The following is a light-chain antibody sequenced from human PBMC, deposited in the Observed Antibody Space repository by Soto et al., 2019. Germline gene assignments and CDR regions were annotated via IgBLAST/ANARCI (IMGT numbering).Light chain of an antibody. Sequence: EIVLTQSPATLSLSPGERVTLSCRASQSVSNSLAWYQQKPGQPPRLLIFGSSKRATDIPDRFSGSGSGTDFTLTISRLDPEDFAVYHCQHFGGSPPRYTFGEGTKLEIK. CDR1: QSVSNS. J-gene: IGKJ2*01. CDR2: GSS. CDR3: QHFGGSPPRYT. V-gene: IGKV3-20*01.